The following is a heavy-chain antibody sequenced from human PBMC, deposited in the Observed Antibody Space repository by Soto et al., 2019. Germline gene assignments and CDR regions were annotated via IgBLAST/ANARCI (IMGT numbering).Heavy chain of an antibody. D-gene: IGHD1-1*01. CDR3: AKDGWMSTIRGDAFSI. CDR1: GFTYSNYG. CDR2: VSYRGTNK. Sequence: QVQLVESGGAVVQPGRSLRLSCVASGFTYSNYGMHWVRQAPGKGLEWVAFVSYRGTNKYHADSVKGRFTISRDDSRNTVYLQMNSLRAADTAVYFCAKDGWMSTIRGDAFSIWGQGTGVTVSS. V-gene: IGHV3-30*18. J-gene: IGHJ3*02.